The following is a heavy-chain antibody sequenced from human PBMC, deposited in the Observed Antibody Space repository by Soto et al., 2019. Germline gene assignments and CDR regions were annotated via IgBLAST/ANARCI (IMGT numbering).Heavy chain of an antibody. V-gene: IGHV3-53*01. CDR1: GFTVSSYY. CDR3: ARDYYYGSGNYYRADYYHYGMDV. D-gene: IGHD3-10*01. CDR2: IYTGGNT. J-gene: IGHJ6*02. Sequence: LRLSCAASGFTVSSYYMSWVRQAPGKGLEWVSLIYTGGNTNYADSVKGRFTISRDNSKNTLYLQMNSLRAEDTAVYYCARDYYYGSGNYYRADYYHYGMDVWGQGTTVTVSS.